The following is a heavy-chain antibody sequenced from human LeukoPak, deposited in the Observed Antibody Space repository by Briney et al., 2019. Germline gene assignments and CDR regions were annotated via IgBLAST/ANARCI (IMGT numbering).Heavy chain of an antibody. J-gene: IGHJ4*02. CDR3: AKGREAYSGSYTPFDS. D-gene: IGHD1-26*01. CDR1: GFTLGTHA. Sequence: QSGGSLRLSCAASGFTLGTHAMNWVRQAPGKGLECVSTISGSGDSTYYTDSVKGRFTISRDSSKNTLYLQMNSLRAEDTAVYYCAKGREAYSGSYTPFDSWGQGILVTVSS. V-gene: IGHV3-23*01. CDR2: ISGSGDST.